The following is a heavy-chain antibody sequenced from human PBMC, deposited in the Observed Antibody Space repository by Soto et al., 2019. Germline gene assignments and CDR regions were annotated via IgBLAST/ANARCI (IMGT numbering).Heavy chain of an antibody. Sequence: PEGSLRLSCAASGFIFSTYAMHWVRQPPGKGLEWVAVISYDGNTKDYADSVKGRFSISRDNSKNTVYLQMSSLRTEDTAVYYCARPGSGYDVLTGRYFYYYHTVDVWGQGTTVTVSS. V-gene: IGHV3-30-3*01. CDR2: ISYDGNTK. CDR1: GFIFSTYA. D-gene: IGHD3-9*01. CDR3: ARPGSGYDVLTGRYFYYYHTVDV. J-gene: IGHJ6*02.